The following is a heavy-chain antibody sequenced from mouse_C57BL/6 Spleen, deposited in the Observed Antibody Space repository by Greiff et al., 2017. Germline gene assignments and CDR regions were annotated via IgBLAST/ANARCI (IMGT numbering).Heavy chain of an antibody. V-gene: IGHV1-64*01. J-gene: IGHJ3*01. CDR1: GYTFTSYW. CDR2: IHPNSGST. CDR3: ARSGSNYVGAWFAY. D-gene: IGHD2-5*01. Sequence: VQLQQPGAELVKPGASVKLSCKASGYTFTSYWMHWVKQRPGQGLEWIGMIHPNSGSTNYNEKFKSKATLTVDKSSSTAYMQLSSLTSEDSAVYYCARSGSNYVGAWFAYWGQGTLVTVSA.